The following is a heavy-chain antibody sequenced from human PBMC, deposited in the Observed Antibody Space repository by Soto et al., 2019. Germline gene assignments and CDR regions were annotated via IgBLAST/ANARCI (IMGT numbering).Heavy chain of an antibody. Sequence: PSETLSLTCTVSGGSISSYYWSWIRQPPGKGLEWIGYIYYSGSTNYNPSLKSRVTISVDTSKNQFSLKLSSVTAADTAVYYCARVRGSGSYPPVGWFDPWGQGTLVTVSS. V-gene: IGHV4-59*01. J-gene: IGHJ5*02. CDR1: GGSISSYY. CDR2: IYYSGST. D-gene: IGHD3-10*01. CDR3: ARVRGSGSYPPVGWFDP.